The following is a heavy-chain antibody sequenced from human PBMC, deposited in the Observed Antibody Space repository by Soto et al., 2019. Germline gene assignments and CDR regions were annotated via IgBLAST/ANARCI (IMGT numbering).Heavy chain of an antibody. Sequence: PGGSLRLSCKGSGLTFNTYAITWVRQAPGKGLEWVSLISESGDGTYYADSVKGRFTISRDNSQRTLNLQMNSLRAEDTAVYYCAKNGDFWSWGMDVWGQGTTVTVSS. CDR3: AKNGDFWSWGMDV. D-gene: IGHD3-3*01. V-gene: IGHV3-23*01. J-gene: IGHJ6*02. CDR2: ISESGDGT. CDR1: GLTFNTYA.